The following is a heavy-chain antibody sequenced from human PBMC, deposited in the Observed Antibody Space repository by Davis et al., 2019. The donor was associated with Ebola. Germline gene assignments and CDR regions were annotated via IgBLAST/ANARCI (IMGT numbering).Heavy chain of an antibody. D-gene: IGHD6-19*01. J-gene: IGHJ4*02. CDR2: INSSGGST. Sequence: AASVKVSCKASGYTFTSYYMHWVRQAPGQGLEWMGIINSSGGSTSYAQKFQGRVTMTRDTSTSTVYMELSSLRSEDTAVYYCARAVAGLYYFDYWGQGTLVTVSS. V-gene: IGHV1-46*01. CDR1: GYTFTSYY. CDR3: ARAVAGLYYFDY.